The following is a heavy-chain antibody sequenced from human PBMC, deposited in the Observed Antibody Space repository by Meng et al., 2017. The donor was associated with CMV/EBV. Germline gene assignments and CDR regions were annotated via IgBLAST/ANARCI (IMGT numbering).Heavy chain of an antibody. D-gene: IGHD6-13*01. J-gene: IGHJ4*02. V-gene: IGHV3-21*01. CDR3: ARTKQLVRFDY. Sequence: GESLKISCAASGFTFSSYAMHWVRQAPGKGLEWVSSISSSSYIYYADSVKGRFTISRDNAKNSLYLQMNSLRAEDTAVYYCARTKQLVRFDYWGQGTLVTVSS. CDR2: ISSSSYI. CDR1: GFTFSSYA.